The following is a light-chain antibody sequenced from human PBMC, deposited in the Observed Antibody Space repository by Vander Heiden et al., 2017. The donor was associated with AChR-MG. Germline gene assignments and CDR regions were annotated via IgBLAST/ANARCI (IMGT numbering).Light chain of an antibody. J-gene: IGKJ3*01. CDR1: QDINNY. CDR2: DAS. V-gene: IGKV1-33*01. Sequence: DIQMTQSPSSLSASIADRVTITCQASQDINNYLNWYQHKPGKAPRLLIYDASNLQTGVPSRFSGSGSGTDFTFTISSLQPEDIATYYCQQHENVPLFTFGPGTKVDIK. CDR3: QQHENVPLFT.